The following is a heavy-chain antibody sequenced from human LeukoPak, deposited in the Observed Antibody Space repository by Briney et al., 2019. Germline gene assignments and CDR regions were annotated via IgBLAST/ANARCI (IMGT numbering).Heavy chain of an antibody. CDR2: ISSSSSYI. J-gene: IGHJ5*02. CDR1: GFTFSSYS. Sequence: GGSLRLSCAASGFTFSSYSMNWVRQAPGKGLEWVSSISSSSSYIYYADSVKGRLTISRDNAKNSLYLQMNSLRAEDTAVYYCANLDYEGFDPWGQGTLVTVSS. CDR3: ANLDYEGFDP. D-gene: IGHD4-17*01. V-gene: IGHV3-21*01.